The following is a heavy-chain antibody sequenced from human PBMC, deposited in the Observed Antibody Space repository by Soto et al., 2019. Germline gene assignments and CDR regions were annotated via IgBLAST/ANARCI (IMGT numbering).Heavy chain of an antibody. CDR2: IDPSDSQT. D-gene: IGHD2-8*01. CDR1: RYSFAGYW. CDR3: ARQIYHADTGTNFQYYLDT. V-gene: IGHV5-10-1*01. J-gene: IGHJ4*02. Sequence: ESLKVSCKGSRYSFAGYWINWVRQKPGKGLEWMGRIDPSDSQTYYSPSFRGHVTISATKSITTVFLQASSLRASDTAMYYCARQIYHADTGTNFQYYLDTWRPGAPEAVSS.